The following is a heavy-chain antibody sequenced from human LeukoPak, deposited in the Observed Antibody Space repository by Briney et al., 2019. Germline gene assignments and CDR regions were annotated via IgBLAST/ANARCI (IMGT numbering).Heavy chain of an antibody. J-gene: IGHJ3*02. Sequence: PGGSLRLSCAASGFTFSSYGVHWVRQAPGKGLEWVAFIRYDGSNKYYADSVKGRFTISRDNSKSTLYLQMNSLRAEDTAVYYCATAYHYDSSGYHDAFDIWGQGTMVTVSS. CDR2: IRYDGSNK. CDR3: ATAYHYDSSGYHDAFDI. V-gene: IGHV3-30*02. CDR1: GFTFSSYG. D-gene: IGHD3-22*01.